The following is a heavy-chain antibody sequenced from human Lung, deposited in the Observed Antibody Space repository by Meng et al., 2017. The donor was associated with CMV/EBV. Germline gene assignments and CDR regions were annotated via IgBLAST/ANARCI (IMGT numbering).Heavy chain of an antibody. V-gene: IGHV4-34*01. CDR3: ARRRTIFGVVIDYGMDV. CDR1: GGSFSGYY. Sequence: SQTXSLTXXVYGGSFSGYYWSWIRQPPGKGLEWIGEINHSGSTNYNPSLKSRVTISVDTSKNQFSLKLSSVTAADTAVYYCARRRTIFGVVIDYGMDVWGQGTXVTVSS. J-gene: IGHJ6*02. D-gene: IGHD3-3*01. CDR2: INHSGST.